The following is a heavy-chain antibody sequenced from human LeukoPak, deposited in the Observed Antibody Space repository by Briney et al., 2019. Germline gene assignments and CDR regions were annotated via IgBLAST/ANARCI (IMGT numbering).Heavy chain of an antibody. D-gene: IGHD3-10*01. CDR1: GYTFTSFG. J-gene: IGHJ5*02. Sequence: ASVKVSCKASGYTFTSFGISWVRQAPGQGLEWMGWISAYNGNTNYAQKFQGRVTMTRDTSTSTVYMELSSLRSEDTAVYYCARDKYYYGSGTRRFDPWGQGTLVTVSS. CDR3: ARDKYYYGSGTRRFDP. CDR2: ISAYNGNT. V-gene: IGHV1-18*01.